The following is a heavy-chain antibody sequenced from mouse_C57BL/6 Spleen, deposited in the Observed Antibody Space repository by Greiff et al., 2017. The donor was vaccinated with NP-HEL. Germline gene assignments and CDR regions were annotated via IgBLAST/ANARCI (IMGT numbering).Heavy chain of an antibody. CDR1: GYTFTSYW. V-gene: IGHV1-64*01. CDR3: ARSDSSGYAAWFAY. Sequence: QVQLQQPGAELVKPGASVKLSCKASGYTFTSYWMYWVKQRPGQGLEWIGMIHPNSGSTNYNEKFKSKATLTVDKSSSTAYMQLSSLTSEDSAVYYCARSDSSGYAAWFAYWGQGTLVTVSA. D-gene: IGHD3-2*02. J-gene: IGHJ3*01. CDR2: IHPNSGST.